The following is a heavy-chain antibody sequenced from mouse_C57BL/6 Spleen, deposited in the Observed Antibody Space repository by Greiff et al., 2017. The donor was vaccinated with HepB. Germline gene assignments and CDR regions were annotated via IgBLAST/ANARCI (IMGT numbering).Heavy chain of an antibody. CDR3: TTGGSDY. CDR1: GFNFKDDY. D-gene: IGHD1-1*01. V-gene: IGHV14-4*01. J-gene: IGHJ2*01. Sequence: EVKLEESGAELVRPGASVKLSCTASGFNFKDDYMHWVKQRPEQGLEWIGWIDPENGDTEYASKFQGKATITADTSSNTAYLQLSSLTSEDTAVYYCTTGGSDYGGQGTTLTVS. CDR2: IDPENGDT.